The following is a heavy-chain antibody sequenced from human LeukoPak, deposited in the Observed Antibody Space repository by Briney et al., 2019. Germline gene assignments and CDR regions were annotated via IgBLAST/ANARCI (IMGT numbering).Heavy chain of an antibody. J-gene: IGHJ4*02. CDR1: GFTFSSNY. CDR3: ARSVAVAGGYFDY. Sequence: PGGPLRLSCAASGFTFSSNYMSWVRQAPGKGLEWVSGINWNGGSTVYADSVKGRFTISRDNAKNSLYLQMNSLRAEDTALYYCARSVAVAGGYFDYWGQGTLVTVSS. V-gene: IGHV3-20*04. CDR2: INWNGGST. D-gene: IGHD6-19*01.